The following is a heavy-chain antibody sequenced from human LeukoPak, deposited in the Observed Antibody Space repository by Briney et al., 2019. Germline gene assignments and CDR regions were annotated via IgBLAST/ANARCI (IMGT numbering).Heavy chain of an antibody. V-gene: IGHV3-7*03. CDR2: IKQDGSEK. CDR3: ARADCSSTSCFQFDY. Sequence: GGSLRLSCAASGFTFSSYWMSWVRQAPGKGLEWVTNIKQDGSEKYYVDSVKGRFTISRDNAKNSLYLQMNSLRAEDTAVYYCARADCSSTSCFQFDYWGQGTLVTVSS. J-gene: IGHJ4*02. D-gene: IGHD2-2*01. CDR1: GFTFSSYW.